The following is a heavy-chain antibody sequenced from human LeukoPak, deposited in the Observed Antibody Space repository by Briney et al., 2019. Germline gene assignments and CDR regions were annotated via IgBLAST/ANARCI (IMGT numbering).Heavy chain of an antibody. J-gene: IGHJ6*04. Sequence: GGTLRLSCAASGFTFSSYGMSWVRQAPGKGLEWVSAISGSGGSTYYADSVKGRFTISRDNAKNSLYLQMNSLRAEDTAVYYCAELGITMIGDVWGKGTTVTISS. CDR3: AELGITMIGDV. D-gene: IGHD3-10*02. CDR1: GFTFSSYG. CDR2: ISGSGGST. V-gene: IGHV3-23*01.